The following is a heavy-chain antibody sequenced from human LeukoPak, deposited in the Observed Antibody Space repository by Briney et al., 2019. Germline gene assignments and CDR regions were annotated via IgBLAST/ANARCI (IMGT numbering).Heavy chain of an antibody. V-gene: IGHV4-34*01. D-gene: IGHD2-2*02. CDR1: GGSFSGYY. J-gene: IGHJ6*03. Sequence: PSETLSLTCAVYGGSFSGYYWSWIRQPPGKGLEWIGYIYHSGSTYYNPSLKSRVTISVDRSKNQFSLKLSSVTAADTAVYYCARDCPEYCSSTSCYTSRYYYMDVWGKGTTVTVSS. CDR3: ARDCPEYCSSTSCYTSRYYYMDV. CDR2: IYHSGST.